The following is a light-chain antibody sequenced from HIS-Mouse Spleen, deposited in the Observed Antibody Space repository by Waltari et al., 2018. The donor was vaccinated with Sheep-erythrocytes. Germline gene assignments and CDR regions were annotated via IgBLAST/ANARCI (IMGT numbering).Light chain of an antibody. CDR2: DAS. V-gene: IGKV1-33*01. J-gene: IGKJ4*01. CDR1: QDISNY. Sequence: DIQMTQSPSSLSASVGDRVTITSQASQDISNYLNWYQQKPGKAPKLLIYDASHLETGVPSRFSGSGSGTDFTFTISSLQPEDIATYYCQQYDNLPLTFGGGTK. CDR3: QQYDNLPLT.